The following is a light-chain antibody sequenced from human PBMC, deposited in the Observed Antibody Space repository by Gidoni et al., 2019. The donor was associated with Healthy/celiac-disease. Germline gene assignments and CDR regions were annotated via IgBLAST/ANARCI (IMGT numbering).Light chain of an antibody. CDR1: SSDVGGYNY. J-gene: IGLJ2*01. Sequence: QSALTQPASVSGSPGQSLTISCTGTSSDVGGYNYVSWYQQHPGKAPKLMIYEVSNRPSGVSNRFSGSKSGNTASLTISGLQAEDEADYYCSSYTSSSFVVFGGGTKLTVL. V-gene: IGLV2-14*01. CDR3: SSYTSSSFVV. CDR2: EVS.